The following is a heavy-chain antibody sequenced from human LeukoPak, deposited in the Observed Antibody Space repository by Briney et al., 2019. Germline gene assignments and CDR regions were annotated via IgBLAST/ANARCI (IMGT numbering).Heavy chain of an antibody. J-gene: IGHJ4*02. CDR1: GGSISSYY. D-gene: IGHD2-21*02. Sequence: PSATLSLTCTVSGGSISSYYWSWVRQPPGKGLEWVGYIYYSGSTNYNPSLKSRVTISVDTSKNQFSLKLSSVTAADTAVYYCATEYCGADCYFDSWGQGTLVTVCS. V-gene: IGHV4-59*01. CDR2: IYYSGST. CDR3: ATEYCGADCYFDS.